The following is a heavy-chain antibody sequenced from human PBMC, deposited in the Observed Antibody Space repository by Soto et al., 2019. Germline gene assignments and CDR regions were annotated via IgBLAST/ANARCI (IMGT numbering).Heavy chain of an antibody. V-gene: IGHV1-18*01. CDR2: ISAYNGNT. J-gene: IGHJ6*02. Sequence: ASVKVSCKASGYTFTSYGISWVRQAPGQGLEWMGWISAYNGNTNYAQKLQGRVTMTTDTSTSTAYMELRSLRSDDTALYYCAKDFLQDWGQDYYYGMDVWGQGTTVTVSS. D-gene: IGHD7-27*01. CDR1: GYTFTSYG. CDR3: AKDFLQDWGQDYYYGMDV.